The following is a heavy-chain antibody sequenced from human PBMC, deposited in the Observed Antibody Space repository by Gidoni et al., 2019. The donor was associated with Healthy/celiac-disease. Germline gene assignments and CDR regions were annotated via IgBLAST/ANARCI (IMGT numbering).Heavy chain of an antibody. D-gene: IGHD2-2*01. Sequence: QVQLVQSGAEVKKPGASVKVSCNASGYTFTSYGISWVRQAPGQGLEWMGWISAYNGNTNYAQKLQGRVTMTTDTSTSTAYMELRSLRSDDTAVYYCARDSGIVVVPAAIGWGYYYYGMDVWGQGTTVTVSS. CDR2: ISAYNGNT. V-gene: IGHV1-18*01. CDR1: GYTFTSYG. CDR3: ARDSGIVVVPAAIGWGYYYYGMDV. J-gene: IGHJ6*02.